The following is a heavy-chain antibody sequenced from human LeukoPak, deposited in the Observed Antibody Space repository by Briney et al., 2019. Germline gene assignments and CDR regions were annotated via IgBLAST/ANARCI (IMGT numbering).Heavy chain of an antibody. J-gene: IGHJ4*02. D-gene: IGHD1-20*01. Sequence: PSETLSLTCAVYGGSFSGYYWSWIRQPPGKGLEWIGEINHSGSTNYNPSLKSRVTISVDTSKNQFSLKLISVTAADTAVYYCARLYRKTYKWNDQPDYWGQGTLVTVSS. CDR1: GGSFSGYY. CDR3: ARLYRKTYKWNDQPDY. CDR2: INHSGST. V-gene: IGHV4-34*01.